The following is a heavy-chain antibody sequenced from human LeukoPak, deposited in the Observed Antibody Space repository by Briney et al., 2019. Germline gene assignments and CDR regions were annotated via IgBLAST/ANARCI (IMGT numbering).Heavy chain of an antibody. CDR1: GYTLTELS. CDR2: FDPEDGET. J-gene: IGHJ4*02. D-gene: IGHD3-10*01. CDR3: ATEGPITMARGVLSL. V-gene: IGHV1-24*01. Sequence: ASVKVSCKVSGYTLTELSMHWVRQAPGKGLEWMGGFDPEDGETIYAQKFQGRVTMTEDTSTDTAYMELSSLRSEDTAVYYCATEGPITMARGVLSLWGQGTLVTVSS.